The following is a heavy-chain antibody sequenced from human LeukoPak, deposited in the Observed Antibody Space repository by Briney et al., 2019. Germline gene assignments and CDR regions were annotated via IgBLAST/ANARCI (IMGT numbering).Heavy chain of an antibody. CDR3: ARAYSSSWYWKWFDP. CDR1: GYSISSGYY. J-gene: IGHJ5*02. V-gene: IGHV4-38-2*02. CDR2: IYPTGST. Sequence: SETLSLTCTVSGYSISSGYYWGWIRQPPGKGLEWIGNIYPTGSTYYNPSLKSRVTISVDASKNQFSLKVSSVSAADTAVYYCARAYSSSWYWKWFDPWGQGTLVTVSS. D-gene: IGHD6-13*01.